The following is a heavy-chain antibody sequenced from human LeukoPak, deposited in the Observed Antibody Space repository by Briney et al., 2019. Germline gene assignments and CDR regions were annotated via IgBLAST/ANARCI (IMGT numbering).Heavy chain of an antibody. CDR2: ISSSSSYI. Sequence: GGSLRLSCAASGFTFSTYGMNWVRQAPGKGLEWVSSISSSSSYIYYADSVKGRFTISRDNAKNPLYLQLNSLRAEDTAVYYCARVGCSSTNCYDFDYWGQGTLVTVSS. V-gene: IGHV3-21*01. J-gene: IGHJ4*02. CDR3: ARVGCSSTNCYDFDY. D-gene: IGHD2-2*01. CDR1: GFTFSTYG.